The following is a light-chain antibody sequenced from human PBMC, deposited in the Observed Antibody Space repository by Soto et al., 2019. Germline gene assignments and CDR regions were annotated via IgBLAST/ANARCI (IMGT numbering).Light chain of an antibody. Sequence: DIQMTQSPSSLSASVGDRVTITCQADQGISKSLSWYQQKPGMAPKLLIYDASNLETGVPSRFSGSGSGIDFTLTISSLQPEDFATYYCKQSKSFPLTFGGGTKVDIK. CDR3: KQSKSFPLT. J-gene: IGKJ4*01. CDR1: QGISKS. V-gene: IGKV1-33*01. CDR2: DAS.